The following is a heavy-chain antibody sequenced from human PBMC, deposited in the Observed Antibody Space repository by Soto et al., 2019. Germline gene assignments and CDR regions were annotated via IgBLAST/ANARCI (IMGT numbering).Heavy chain of an antibody. Sequence: GASVKVSCKASGGTFSSYAISGVRQAPGQGLEWMGGIIPIFGTADYAQKFQGRVTITADESTSTAYMELSSLRSEDTAVYYCARGHGFNWFDPWGQGTLVTVSS. CDR3: ARGHGFNWFDP. CDR1: GGTFSSYA. V-gene: IGHV1-69*13. D-gene: IGHD3-10*01. J-gene: IGHJ5*02. CDR2: IIPIFGTA.